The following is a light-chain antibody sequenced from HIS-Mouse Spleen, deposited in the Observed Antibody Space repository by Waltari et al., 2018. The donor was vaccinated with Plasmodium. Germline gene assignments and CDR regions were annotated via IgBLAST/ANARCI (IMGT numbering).Light chain of an antibody. J-gene: IGKJ2*01. CDR1: QSVSSY. CDR2: DAS. V-gene: IGKV3-11*01. CDR3: QQRSNWPPT. Sequence: DIVLPQSPATLSLSPEERATLSCRASQSVSSYLAWYQQKPGQAPRLLIYDASNRATGIPARFSGSGSGTDFTLTISSLEPEDFAVYYCQQRSNWPPTFGQGTKLEIK.